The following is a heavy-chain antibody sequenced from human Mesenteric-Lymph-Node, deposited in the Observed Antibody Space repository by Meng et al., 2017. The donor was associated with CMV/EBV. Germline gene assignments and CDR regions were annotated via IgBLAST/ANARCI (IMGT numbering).Heavy chain of an antibody. CDR3: ARGGAKDIVVVPAAIRGSYYYYGMDV. J-gene: IGHJ6*02. CDR1: AYTFTSYG. CDR2: ISTYNGDT. D-gene: IGHD2-2*02. V-gene: IGHV1-18*01. Sequence: ASVKVSCKASAYTFTSYGISWVRQAPGQGLEWMGWISTYNGDTNYAQNLQGRVIMTTDTSTSTAYMELRSLRSDDTAVYYCARGGAKDIVVVPAAIRGSYYYYGMDVWGQGTTVTVSS.